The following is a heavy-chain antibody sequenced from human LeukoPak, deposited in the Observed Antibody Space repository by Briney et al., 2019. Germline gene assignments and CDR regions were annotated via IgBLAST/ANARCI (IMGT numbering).Heavy chain of an antibody. CDR1: GYTFTSYY. CDR3: ARDLLLSSWYQRSPGES. CDR2: INPSGGST. V-gene: IGHV1-46*01. J-gene: IGHJ4*02. D-gene: IGHD6-13*01. Sequence: ASVKVSCKASGYTFTSYYMHWVRQAPGQGLEWMGIINPSGGSTSYAQKFQGRVTMTRDTSTSTVYMELSSLRSEDTAVYHCARDLLLSSWYQRSPGESWGQGTLVTVSS.